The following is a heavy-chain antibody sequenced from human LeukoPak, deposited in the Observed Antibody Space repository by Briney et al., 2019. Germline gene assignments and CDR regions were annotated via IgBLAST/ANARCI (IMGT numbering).Heavy chain of an antibody. D-gene: IGHD3-22*01. CDR2: ISYDGSNK. Sequence: GGSLRLSCAASGFTFSSYGMHWVRQAPGKGLEWVAVISYDGSNKYYADSVKGRFTISRDNPKNTLYLQMNSLRAEDTAVYYCARALYYSDSSGYWGALDYYYYMDVWGKGTTVTVSS. CDR3: ARALYYSDSSGYWGALDYYYYMDV. V-gene: IGHV3-30*03. J-gene: IGHJ6*03. CDR1: GFTFSSYG.